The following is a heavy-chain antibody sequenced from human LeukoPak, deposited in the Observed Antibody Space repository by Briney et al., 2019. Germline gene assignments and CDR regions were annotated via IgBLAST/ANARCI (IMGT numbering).Heavy chain of an antibody. V-gene: IGHV3-30*04. CDR3: AKVATSGEPVSFDY. D-gene: IGHD1-14*01. Sequence: PGGSLRLSCAASGFTFSSYAMHWVRQAPGKGLEWVAVISYDGSNKYYADSVKGRFTISRDNSKNTLYLQMNSLRAEDTAVYYCAKVATSGEPVSFDYWGQGTLVTVSS. CDR1: GFTFSSYA. J-gene: IGHJ4*02. CDR2: ISYDGSNK.